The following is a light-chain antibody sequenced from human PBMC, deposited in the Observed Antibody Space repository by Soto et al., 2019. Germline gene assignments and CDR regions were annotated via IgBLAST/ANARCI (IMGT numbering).Light chain of an antibody. CDR3: QQYNSIQYT. V-gene: IGKV1-5*01. J-gene: IGKJ2*01. CDR1: QSISSW. Sequence: DIPMTQSPSTLSASVGDRVTITCRASQSISSWLAWYQQKPGKAPKLLIYDASSLESGVPSRFSGSGSGTEFTLTISSLQPDDFATYYCQQYNSIQYTFGQGTKLEIK. CDR2: DAS.